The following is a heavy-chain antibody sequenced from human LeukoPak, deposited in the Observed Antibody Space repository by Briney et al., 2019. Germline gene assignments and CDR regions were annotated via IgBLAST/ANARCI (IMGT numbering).Heavy chain of an antibody. CDR2: IYYTGST. D-gene: IGHD2-21*01. V-gene: IGHV4-59*08. J-gene: IGHJ6*03. CDR3: ARLPLFHYMDV. Sequence: PSETLSFTWTVSGASISSSYWSWIRQPPGKGLKWIGYIYYTGSTNYNPSLKSRVTISLDTSKNQFSLKLSSVTAADTAMYYCARLPLFHYMDVWGKGTTVTVSS. CDR1: GASISSSY.